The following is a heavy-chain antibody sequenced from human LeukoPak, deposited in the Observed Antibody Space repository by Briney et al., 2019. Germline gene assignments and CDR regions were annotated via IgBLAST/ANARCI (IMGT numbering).Heavy chain of an antibody. D-gene: IGHD3-3*02. CDR2: IYYSGST. J-gene: IGHJ4*02. CDR3: ARDGGSISS. V-gene: IGHV4-31*03. Sequence: PSETLSLTCTVSGGSISSGGYYWSWIRQHPGKGLEWIGYIYYSGSTYYNPSLKSRVTIPGDTSKNQFSLKLSSVTAADTAVYYCARDGGSISSWGQGTLVTVSS. CDR1: GGSISSGGYY.